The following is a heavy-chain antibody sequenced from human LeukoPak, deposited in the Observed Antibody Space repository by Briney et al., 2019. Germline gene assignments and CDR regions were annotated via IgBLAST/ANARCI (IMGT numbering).Heavy chain of an antibody. Sequence: RSSETLSLTCTVSGGSISSYCWSWIRRPPGKGLEWIGYIDYSGRTKYNPSLKSRVTMSLGTSRNQFSLKLTSVTAADTAVYYCASDNSGSYHPYYWGLGTLVTVSS. CDR3: ASDNSGSYHPYY. J-gene: IGHJ4*02. D-gene: IGHD3-22*01. V-gene: IGHV4-59*08. CDR1: GGSISSYC. CDR2: IDYSGRT.